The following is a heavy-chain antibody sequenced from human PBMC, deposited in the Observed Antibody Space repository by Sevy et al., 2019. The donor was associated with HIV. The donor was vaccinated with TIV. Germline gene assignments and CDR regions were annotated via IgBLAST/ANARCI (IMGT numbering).Heavy chain of an antibody. V-gene: IGHV3-53*01. CDR1: GFTVSSNY. CDR2: IYSGGST. J-gene: IGHJ4*02. CDR3: ARLYCSSTSCPPPNYYFDY. Sequence: GGSLRLSCAASGFTVSSNYMSWVRQAPGKGLEWVSVIYSGGSTYYADSVKGRFTISRDNSKNTLYLQMNSLRAEDTAVYYCARLYCSSTSCPPPNYYFDYWGQGTLVTVSS. D-gene: IGHD2-2*01.